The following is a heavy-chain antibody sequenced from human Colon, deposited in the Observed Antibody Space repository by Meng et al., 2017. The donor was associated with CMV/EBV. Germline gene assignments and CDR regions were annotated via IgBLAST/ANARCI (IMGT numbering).Heavy chain of an antibody. V-gene: IGHV1-18*01. D-gene: IGHD3-10*01. J-gene: IGHJ4*02. CDR2: INGPNDYT. Sequence: ASVKVSCKASGFTFTKYGFSWVRQTPGHGLEWMGWINGPNDYTNYAQKFQGRVTMTTDTSTTTVYMELSSLRSDDTAFYYCAREPSGAGSSDIFDYWGQGTLVTVSS. CDR1: GFTFTKYG. CDR3: AREPSGAGSSDIFDY.